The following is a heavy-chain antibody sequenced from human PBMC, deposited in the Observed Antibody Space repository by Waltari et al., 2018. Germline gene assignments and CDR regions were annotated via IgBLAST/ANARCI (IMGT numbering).Heavy chain of an antibody. V-gene: IGHV4-38-2*01. D-gene: IGHD5-12*01. CDR1: GYSISSGYY. Sequence: QVQLQESGPGLVKPSETLSLTCAVSGYSISSGYYWGWIRQPPGKGLEWIGSIYHSGSTYYNPSLKSRVTITADTSTDTAYMELSSLRSEDTAVYYCASEGRRDGYNTWGQGTLVTVSS. CDR2: IYHSGST. CDR3: ASEGRRDGYNT. J-gene: IGHJ4*02.